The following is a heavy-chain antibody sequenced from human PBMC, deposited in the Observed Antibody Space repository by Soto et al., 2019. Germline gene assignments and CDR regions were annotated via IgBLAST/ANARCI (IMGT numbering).Heavy chain of an antibody. Sequence: DVQLVESGGGLIQPGESLRLSCAAFGLTVSGKKYVAWVRQAPGKGLEWVSALYDVDGSFYADSMKGRFTVSRDNAKNSVYLEMNSLSAEDTALYYCARESEDLTSNFDYWGQGTLVAVSS. V-gene: IGHV3-53*01. CDR3: ARESEDLTSNFDY. CDR1: GLTVSGKKY. CDR2: LYDVDGS. J-gene: IGHJ4*02.